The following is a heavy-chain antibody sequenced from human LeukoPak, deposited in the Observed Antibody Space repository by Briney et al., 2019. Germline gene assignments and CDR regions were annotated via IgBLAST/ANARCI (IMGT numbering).Heavy chain of an antibody. Sequence: GGSLRPSCAASGFTFSSYAMHWVRQAPGKGLEWVAVISYDGSNKYYADSVKGRFTISRDNSKNTLYLQMNSLRAEDTAVYYYARDLGDTAMFTFDYWGQGTLVTVSS. CDR2: ISYDGSNK. CDR1: GFTFSSYA. CDR3: ARDLGDTAMFTFDY. J-gene: IGHJ4*02. V-gene: IGHV3-30*04. D-gene: IGHD5-18*01.